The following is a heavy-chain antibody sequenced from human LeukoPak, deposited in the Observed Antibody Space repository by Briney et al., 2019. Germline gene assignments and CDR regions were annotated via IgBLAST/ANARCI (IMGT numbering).Heavy chain of an antibody. J-gene: IGHJ4*02. CDR2: ISYDGSNK. D-gene: IGHD5-18*01. CDR3: ARDLPRGYSYGSLDY. Sequence: GGSLRLSCAASAFTFSSYAMHWVRQAPGKGLEWVAVISYDGSNKYYADSVKGRFTISRDNSKNTLYLQMNSLRAEDTAVYYCARDLPRGYSYGSLDYWGQGTLVTVSS. V-gene: IGHV3-30-3*01. CDR1: AFTFSSYA.